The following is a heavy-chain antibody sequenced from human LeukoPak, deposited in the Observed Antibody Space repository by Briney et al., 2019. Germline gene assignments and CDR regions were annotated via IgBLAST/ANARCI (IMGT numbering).Heavy chain of an antibody. V-gene: IGHV1-18*01. CDR1: GYTFTSYG. J-gene: IGHJ1*01. CDR2: ISAYNGNT. Sequence: ASVKVSCKASGYTFTSYGISWVRQAPGQGLEWMGWISAYNGNTNYAQKLQGRVTMTTDTSTSTAYMGLRSLRSEDTAVYFCAAEYSSGWFAEYFHSWGQGTLVTVSS. D-gene: IGHD6-19*01. CDR3: AAEYSSGWFAEYFHS.